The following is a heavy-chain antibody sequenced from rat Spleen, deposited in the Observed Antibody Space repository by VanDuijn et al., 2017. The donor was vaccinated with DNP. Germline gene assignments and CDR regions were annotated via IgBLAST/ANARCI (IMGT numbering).Heavy chain of an antibody. D-gene: IGHD1-6*01. CDR2: ISYAGGST. CDR1: GLTFNNYW. CDR3: ARHGDVYYGLEGYAMDA. Sequence: EVQLVESGGDLVQPGRSLKLSCVASGLTFNNYWMTWVRQAPTKGLELVAYISYAGGSTYHGDSVKGRFTISRDNAESTLYLQMNSLRSEDMATYYCARHGDVYYGLEGYAMDAWGQGTSVTVSS. J-gene: IGHJ4*01. V-gene: IGHV5-22*01.